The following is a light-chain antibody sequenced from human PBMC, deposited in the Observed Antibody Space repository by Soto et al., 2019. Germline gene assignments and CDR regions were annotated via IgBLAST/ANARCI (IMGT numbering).Light chain of an antibody. CDR3: QQYYDFRT. CDR2: EAS. J-gene: IGKJ1*01. Sequence: IQLTQSPSTLSGSVGDRVTITSRASQGVSTWLAWYQQRPSQAPKLLVYEASKLQSGVPSRFSASGSVRDFTLTISSLQPEDSATYYCQQYYDFRTFGQGTKVEI. CDR1: QGVSTW. V-gene: IGKV1-5*03.